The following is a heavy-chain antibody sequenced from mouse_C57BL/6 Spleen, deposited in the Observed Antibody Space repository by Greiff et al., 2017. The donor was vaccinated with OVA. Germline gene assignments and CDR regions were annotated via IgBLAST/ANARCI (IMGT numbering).Heavy chain of an antibody. CDR2: IYPGDGDT. CDR1: GYAFSSYW. CDR3: ARSLSWYFGV. V-gene: IGHV1-82*01. J-gene: IGHJ1*03. Sequence: VQLQQPGPELVKPGASVKISCKASGYAFSSYWMNWVKQRPGKGLEWIGRIYPGDGDTNYNGKFKGKATLTADKSSSTAYMQLSSLTSEDSAVYFCARSLSWYFGVWGTGTTVTVSS. D-gene: IGHD1-3*01.